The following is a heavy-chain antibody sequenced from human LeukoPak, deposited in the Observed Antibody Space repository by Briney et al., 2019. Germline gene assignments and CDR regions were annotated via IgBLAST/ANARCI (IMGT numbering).Heavy chain of an antibody. CDR1: GGSFSGYY. Sequence: LSLTCAVYGGSFSGYYWSWIRQPPGKGLEWIGEINHSGSTNYNPSLKSRLTISVDTSKNQFSLKLSSVTAADTAVYYCARTAPYYYDSSGYPRSYYFDYWGQGTLVTVSS. CDR2: INHSGST. D-gene: IGHD3-22*01. V-gene: IGHV4-34*01. J-gene: IGHJ4*02. CDR3: ARTAPYYYDSSGYPRSYYFDY.